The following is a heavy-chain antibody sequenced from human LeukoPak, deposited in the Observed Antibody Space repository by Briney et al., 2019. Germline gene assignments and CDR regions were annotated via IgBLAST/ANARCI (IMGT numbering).Heavy chain of an antibody. Sequence: SQTLSLTCTVSGGSISSGGYYWSWIRQPPGKGLEWIGYIYHSGSTNYNPSLKSRVTISVDTSKNQFSLKLSSVTAADTAVYYCARHDRIVTFDYWGQGTLVTVSS. CDR3: ARHDRIVTFDY. D-gene: IGHD3-22*01. CDR1: GGSISSGGYY. J-gene: IGHJ4*02. V-gene: IGHV4-30-2*01. CDR2: IYHSGST.